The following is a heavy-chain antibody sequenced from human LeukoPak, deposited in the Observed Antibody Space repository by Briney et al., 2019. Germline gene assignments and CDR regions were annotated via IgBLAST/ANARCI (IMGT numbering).Heavy chain of an antibody. D-gene: IGHD1-1*01. CDR2: IYYSGST. CDR3: ARRSGGATGTTYFDL. V-gene: IGHV4-59*01. J-gene: IGHJ2*01. CDR1: GGSISSYY. Sequence: PSEALSLTCIVSGGSISSYYWSWIRQPPGKGLEWIGYIYYSGSTNHNPSLKSRVTISVDTSKNQYSLNLSSVTAADTAVYYCARRSGGATGTTYFDLWGRGTLVTVSS.